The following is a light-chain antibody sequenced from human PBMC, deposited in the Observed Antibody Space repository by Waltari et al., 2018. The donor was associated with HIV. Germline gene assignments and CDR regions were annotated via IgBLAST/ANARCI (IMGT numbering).Light chain of an antibody. CDR2: GAS. CDR3: QQYKKWPWT. Sequence: EIVMTQSLASPSLSPGARATLSCRASQSLSNNLTWYHQKPGQAPRLLISGASTRATGIPARFIGSGSGTEFTLTILSLQSEDFALYYCQQYKKWPWTFGQGTKVEIK. J-gene: IGKJ1*01. V-gene: IGKV3D-15*01. CDR1: QSLSNN.